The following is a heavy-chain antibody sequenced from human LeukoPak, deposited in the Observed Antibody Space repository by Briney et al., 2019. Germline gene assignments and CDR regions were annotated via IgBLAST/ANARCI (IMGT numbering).Heavy chain of an antibody. CDR2: ISVSGNT. CDR1: GFTLSSYA. CDR3: AKAPVTTCSGAYCSPFDY. D-gene: IGHD2-21*01. V-gene: IGHV3-23*01. Sequence: GGSLRLSCAASGFTLSSYAMSWVRQAPGKGLEWVSAISVSGNTYHADSVKGRFTISRDSSKNTLYLQMNRLRAEDAAVYYCAKAPVTTCSGAYCSPFDYWGQGTLVTVSS. J-gene: IGHJ4*02.